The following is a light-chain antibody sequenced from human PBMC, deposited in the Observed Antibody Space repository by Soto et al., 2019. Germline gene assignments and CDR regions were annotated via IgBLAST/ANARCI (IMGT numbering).Light chain of an antibody. V-gene: IGKV1-5*03. J-gene: IGKJ2*01. CDR3: QQYNSFPLT. CDR1: QSISTW. CDR2: KAS. Sequence: DIQMTQSPSTLSASVGDRVTITCRASQSISTWLAWYQQKPGKVPKLLIYKASSLESGVPSGFSGSGSRTEFTLTISSLQPDDFATYYCQQYNSFPLTFGQGTKLELK.